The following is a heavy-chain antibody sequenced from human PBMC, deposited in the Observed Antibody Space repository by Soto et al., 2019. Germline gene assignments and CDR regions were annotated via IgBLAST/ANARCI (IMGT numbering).Heavy chain of an antibody. CDR2: INSDGSST. CDR1: GFTFSSYW. D-gene: IGHD3-10*01. CDR3: AKKYYFGSGSYVFYFDY. J-gene: IGHJ4*02. Sequence: SLRLSCAASGFTFSSYWMHWVRQAPGKGLVWVSRINSDGSSTSYADSVKGRFTISRDNSKNTLYLQMNSLRAEDTAVYYCAKKYYFGSGSYVFYFDYWGQGTLVTVSS. V-gene: IGHV3-74*01.